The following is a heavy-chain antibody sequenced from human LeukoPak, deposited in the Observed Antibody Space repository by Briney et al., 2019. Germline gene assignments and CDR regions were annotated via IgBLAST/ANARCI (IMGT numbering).Heavy chain of an antibody. V-gene: IGHV4-34*01. CDR3: ARLTYDSSGYHFDY. CDR1: GGSFSGYY. Sequence: PSETLSLTCAVYGGSFSGYYWSWIRQPPGKGLEWIGEINHSGSTNYNPSLKSRVTISVDTSKNQFSLKLSSVTAADTAVYYCARLTYDSSGYHFDYWGQGTLVTVSS. D-gene: IGHD3-22*01. J-gene: IGHJ4*02. CDR2: INHSGST.